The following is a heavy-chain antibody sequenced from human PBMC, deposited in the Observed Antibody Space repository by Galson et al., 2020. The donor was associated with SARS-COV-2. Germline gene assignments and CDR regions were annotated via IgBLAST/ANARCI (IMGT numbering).Heavy chain of an antibody. CDR3: ARDPGDYYGSGSYYMN. CDR2: IIPIFGTA. V-gene: IGHV1-69*13. CDR1: GGTFSSYA. Sequence: SVKVSCKASGGTFSSYAISWVRQAPGQRLEWMGGIIPIFGTANYAQKFQGRVTITADESTSTAYMELSSLRSEDTAVYYCARDPGDYYGSGSYYMNWGQGTLVTVSS. D-gene: IGHD3-10*01. J-gene: IGHJ4*02.